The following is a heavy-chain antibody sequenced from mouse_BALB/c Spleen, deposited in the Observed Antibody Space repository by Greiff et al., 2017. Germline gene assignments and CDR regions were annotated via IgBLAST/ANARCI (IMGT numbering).Heavy chain of an antibody. CDR1: GFSLTSYG. D-gene: IGHD2-1*01. V-gene: IGHV2-9*02. Sequence: VQLQESGPGLVAPSQSLSITCTVSGFSLTSYGVHWVRQPPGKGLEWLGVIWAGGSTNYNSALMSRLSISKDNSKSQVFLKMNSLQTDDTAMYYCARGRSGNYVDYLDYWGQGTTLTVSS. CDR3: ARGRSGNYVDYLDY. CDR2: IWAGGST. J-gene: IGHJ2*01.